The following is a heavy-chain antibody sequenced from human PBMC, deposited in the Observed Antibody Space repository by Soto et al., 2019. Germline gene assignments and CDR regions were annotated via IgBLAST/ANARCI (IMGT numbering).Heavy chain of an antibody. CDR1: GYTFTGYA. CDR3: ARAVAVAADFDY. CDR2: INAGNGHT. D-gene: IGHD6-19*01. V-gene: IGHV1-3*05. J-gene: IGHJ4*02. Sequence: QVQLVQSGAEEKKPGASVKVSCKASGYTFTGYAMHWVRQAPGQRLEWMGWINAGNGHTKYSQKFQGRVTITRATAASTAYRELSSLRSEDTAVYYCARAVAVAADFDYWGQGTLVTVSS.